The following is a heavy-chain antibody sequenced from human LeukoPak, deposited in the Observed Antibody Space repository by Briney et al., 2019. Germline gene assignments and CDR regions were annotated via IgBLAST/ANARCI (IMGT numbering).Heavy chain of an antibody. CDR1: GVSITGSTYS. J-gene: IGHJ5*02. D-gene: IGHD2-21*01. CDR3: AIIRCGRGQDVCYNH. Sequence: PSETLCLSCTVSGVSITGSTYSWGWLPPPPGKGLEWSVSMYYSGSTYSNPSLRSRVTMSADTSKNQFSLHLKSVTAADTALYYCAIIRCGRGQDVCYNHWAQGTLVTVSS. V-gene: IGHV4-39*01. CDR2: MYYSGST.